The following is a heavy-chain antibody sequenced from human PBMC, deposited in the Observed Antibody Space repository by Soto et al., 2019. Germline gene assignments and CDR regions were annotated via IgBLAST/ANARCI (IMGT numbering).Heavy chain of an antibody. CDR1: GGSFSGYY. Sequence: SETLSLTCAVYGGSFSGYYWTWIRQPPGTGLEWIGEINHSGSTNYNPSLKSRVTISVDTSKNQFSLKLTSVTAADTAVYYCVRDNGYSYGYNPDPWGQGTLVTVSS. CDR2: INHSGST. V-gene: IGHV4-34*01. D-gene: IGHD5-18*01. J-gene: IGHJ5*02. CDR3: VRDNGYSYGYNPDP.